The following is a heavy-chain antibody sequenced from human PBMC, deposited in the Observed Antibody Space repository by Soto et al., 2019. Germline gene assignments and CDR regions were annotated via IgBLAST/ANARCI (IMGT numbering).Heavy chain of an antibody. CDR3: ARKSRDIDF. CDR1: GFIFSNYA. J-gene: IGHJ4*02. Sequence: TGGSLRLSCIASGFIFSNYAMTWVRQAPGRGLEWVSTISGSGNTTYYTDSIKGHFTISRDNSKTTLYLQMRGLRPEDTAVYFCARKSRDIDFWGQGTLVTVSS. CDR2: ISGSGNTT. V-gene: IGHV3-23*01. D-gene: IGHD3-9*01.